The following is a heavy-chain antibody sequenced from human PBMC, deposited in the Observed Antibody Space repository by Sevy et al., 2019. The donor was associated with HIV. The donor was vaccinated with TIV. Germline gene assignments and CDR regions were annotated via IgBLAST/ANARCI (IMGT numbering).Heavy chain of an antibody. CDR3: AHTSYDTSGYYNHDAFDI. V-gene: IGHV2-5*01. Sequence: SDPTLVNPTQTLTLTCTFSGFSLSTTEVGVGWIRQPPGKALEWLALIYWNDDRRYSPSLKSRLTISKDTSKNQVVLTMTNMDPVDTATYYCAHTSYDTSGYYNHDAFDIWGQGTMVTVSS. J-gene: IGHJ3*02. D-gene: IGHD3-22*01. CDR2: IYWNDDR. CDR1: GFSLSTTEVG.